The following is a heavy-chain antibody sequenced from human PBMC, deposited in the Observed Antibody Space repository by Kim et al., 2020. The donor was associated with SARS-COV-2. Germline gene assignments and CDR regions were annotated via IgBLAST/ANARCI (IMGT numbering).Heavy chain of an antibody. V-gene: IGHV3-43*02. CDR2: ISGDGGST. J-gene: IGHJ6*02. CDR3: AKDTGGGYDSSGYYPHTFYGMDV. D-gene: IGHD3-22*01. Sequence: GGSLRLSCAASGFTFDDYAMHWVRQAPGKGLEWVSLISGDGGSTYYADSVKGRFTISRDNSKNSLYLQMNSLRTEHTALYYCAKDTGGGYDSSGYYPHTFYGMDVWGQGTTVTVSS. CDR1: GFTFDDYA.